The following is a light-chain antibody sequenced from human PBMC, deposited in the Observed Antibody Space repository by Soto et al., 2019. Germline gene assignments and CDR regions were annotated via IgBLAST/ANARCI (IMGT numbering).Light chain of an antibody. J-gene: IGKJ1*01. CDR1: QSVSTD. Sequence: EIVMTQSPATLSVSPGETATLSCRASQSVSTDLDWYQQKPGQSPRLLIYSASTRAHGIPARFSGSGFGTESSLIISRLQSEDVALYFSLQYGNWPRPFGQGTRVEIK. V-gene: IGKV3-15*01. CDR3: LQYGNWPRP. CDR2: SAS.